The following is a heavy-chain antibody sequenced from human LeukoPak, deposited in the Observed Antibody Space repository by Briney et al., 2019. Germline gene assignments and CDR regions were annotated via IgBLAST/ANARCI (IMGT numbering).Heavy chain of an antibody. CDR2: IYASGST. Sequence: SETLSLTCTVSGGSISSYYWSWIRQAAGKGLEWIGRIYASGSTKYNPSLKSRVTMSVDTSKSQFSLKLISVTAADTAVYYCARDPRGIVGANHNWFDPWGQGTLVTVSS. V-gene: IGHV4-4*07. CDR1: GGSISSYY. D-gene: IGHD1-26*01. CDR3: ARDPRGIVGANHNWFDP. J-gene: IGHJ5*02.